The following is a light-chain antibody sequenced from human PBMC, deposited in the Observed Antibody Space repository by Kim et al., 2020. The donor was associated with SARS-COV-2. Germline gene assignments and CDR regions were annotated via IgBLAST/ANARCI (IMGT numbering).Light chain of an antibody. Sequence: RASLSCKSSQTVLYSSNNKNYLAWYQQKPGQPPKLLIYWASTRESGVPDRFSGSGSGTDFTLTISSLQAEDVAVYYCHQFHSSPYTFGQGTKLEI. CDR2: WAS. J-gene: IGKJ2*01. V-gene: IGKV4-1*01. CDR3: HQFHSSPYT. CDR1: QTVLYSSNNKNY.